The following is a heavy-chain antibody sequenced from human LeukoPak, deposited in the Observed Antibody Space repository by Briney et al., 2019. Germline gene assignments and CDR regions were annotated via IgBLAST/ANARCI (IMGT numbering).Heavy chain of an antibody. V-gene: IGHV4-59*01. J-gene: IGHJ5*02. CDR1: GGSISSYY. Sequence: SETLSLTCTVSGGSISSYYWSWIRQPPGKGLEWIGYIYYSGSTNYNPSLKSRVTISVDTSKNQFSLKLSSVTAADTAVYYCARMEDPYDFWSGYSLSWFDPWGQGTLVTASS. CDR3: ARMEDPYDFWSGYSLSWFDP. CDR2: IYYSGST. D-gene: IGHD3-3*01.